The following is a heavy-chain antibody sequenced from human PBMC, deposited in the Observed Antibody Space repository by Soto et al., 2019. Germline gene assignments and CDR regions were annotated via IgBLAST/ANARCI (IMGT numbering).Heavy chain of an antibody. D-gene: IGHD2-8*01. J-gene: IGHJ4*02. CDR3: SKDRRGGRAVLDS. CDR2: ISYDGSSK. V-gene: IGHV3-30*18. Sequence: GSLRLSCAASGFSFSNYGMHWVRQAPGKGLEWVAVISYDGSSKYHADSVKGRFTISRDNSKNTLHLQMNSLRAEDTAVYYCSKDRRGGRAVLDSWGQGTPVTAPQ. CDR1: GFSFSNYG.